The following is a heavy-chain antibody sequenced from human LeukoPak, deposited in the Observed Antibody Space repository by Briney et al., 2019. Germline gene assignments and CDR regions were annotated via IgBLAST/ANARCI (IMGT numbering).Heavy chain of an antibody. Sequence: AETPSPPCCASGGSISGHYWSWFLQPPGKGLEWIGYITYIASTTYNPSLKCRVAMSLDTTKTQFSLRWSPVIAADTTVYYSAVDEDICGTTVDDAFDVWGQREMVSVSS. CDR1: GGSISGHY. V-gene: IGHV4-59*11. D-gene: IGHD1-14*01. J-gene: IGHJ3*01. CDR2: ITYIAST. CDR3: AVDEDICGTTVDDAFDV.